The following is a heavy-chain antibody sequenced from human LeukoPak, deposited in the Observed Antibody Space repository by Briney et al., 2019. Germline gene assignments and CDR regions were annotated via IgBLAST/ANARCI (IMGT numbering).Heavy chain of an antibody. CDR1: GGSSSGYY. Sequence: SETLSLTCAVYGGSSSGYYWSWIRQPPGKGLEWIGEINHSGSTNYNPSLKSRVTISVDTSKNQFSLKLSSVTAADTAVYYCARRNGLLWFGERRREDYWGQGTLVTVSS. D-gene: IGHD3-10*01. V-gene: IGHV4-34*01. J-gene: IGHJ4*02. CDR2: INHSGST. CDR3: ARRNGLLWFGERRREDY.